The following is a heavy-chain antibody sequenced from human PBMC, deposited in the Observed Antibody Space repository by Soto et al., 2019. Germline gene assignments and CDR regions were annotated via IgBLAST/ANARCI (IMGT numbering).Heavy chain of an antibody. CDR2: IIPIFGTA. CDR1: GGTFSSYA. D-gene: IGHD6-13*01. Sequence: GASVKVSCKASGGTFSSYAISWVRQAPGQGLEWMGGIIPIFGTANYAQKFQGRVTITADESTSTAYMELSSLRSEDTAVYYCARDPRIAAPPVGWFDPWGQGTLVTVSS. CDR3: ARDPRIAAPPVGWFDP. J-gene: IGHJ5*02. V-gene: IGHV1-69*13.